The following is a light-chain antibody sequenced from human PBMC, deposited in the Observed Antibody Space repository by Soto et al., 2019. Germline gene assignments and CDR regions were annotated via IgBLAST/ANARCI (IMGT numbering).Light chain of an antibody. Sequence: QSVLTQAPSVSGAPGQRVTISCTGSSSNIGAGYDVHWYQQLPGTAPKLLIYGNNDRPSGVPDRFSGSRSGGTASLAISGLQYEDEAAYYCSAWDDGLNCPLFGGGTKLTVL. J-gene: IGLJ2*01. CDR3: SAWDDGLNCPL. CDR1: SSNIGAGYD. CDR2: GNN. V-gene: IGLV1-40*01.